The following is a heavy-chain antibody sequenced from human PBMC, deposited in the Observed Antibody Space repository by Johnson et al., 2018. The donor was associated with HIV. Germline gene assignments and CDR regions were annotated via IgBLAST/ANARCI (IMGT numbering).Heavy chain of an antibody. CDR2: IGTAGDT. Sequence: VQLVESGGGLVQPGGSLRLSCAASGFTFSSYAMSWVRQAPGKGLEWVSAIGTAGDTYYPGSVKGRFTISSENAKNSLYLQMNSLRAEDTAVYYCARVVRYTSGSDAFDIWGQGTMVTVSS. J-gene: IGHJ3*02. V-gene: IGHV3-13*01. D-gene: IGHD6-19*01. CDR1: GFTFSSYA. CDR3: ARVVRYTSGSDAFDI.